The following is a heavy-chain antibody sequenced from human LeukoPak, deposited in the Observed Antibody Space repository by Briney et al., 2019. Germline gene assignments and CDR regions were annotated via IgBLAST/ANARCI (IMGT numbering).Heavy chain of an antibody. D-gene: IGHD5-18*01. V-gene: IGHV3-9*01. CDR2: ISWNSGST. CDR1: GFTFDDYA. Sequence: GRSLRLSCAASGFTFDDYAMHWVRQAPGKGLEWVSGISWNSGSTGYADSVKGRFTISRDNAKNSLYLQMNSLRAEDTALYYCAKDANPYSYGPGGIDYWGQGTLVTVSS. CDR3: AKDANPYSYGPGGIDY. J-gene: IGHJ4*02.